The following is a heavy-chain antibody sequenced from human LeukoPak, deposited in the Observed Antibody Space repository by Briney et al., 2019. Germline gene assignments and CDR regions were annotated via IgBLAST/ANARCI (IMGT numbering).Heavy chain of an antibody. Sequence: GSLRPSCAASGFTFSSYAMHWVRQAPGKGLEWVAVISYDGSNKYYADSVKGRFTISRDNSKNTLYLQMNSLRAEDTAAYYCARDRDIVVVPAAPLYWGQGTLVTVSS. J-gene: IGHJ4*02. V-gene: IGHV3-30-3*01. CDR2: ISYDGSNK. CDR1: GFTFSSYA. CDR3: ARDRDIVVVPAAPLY. D-gene: IGHD2-2*01.